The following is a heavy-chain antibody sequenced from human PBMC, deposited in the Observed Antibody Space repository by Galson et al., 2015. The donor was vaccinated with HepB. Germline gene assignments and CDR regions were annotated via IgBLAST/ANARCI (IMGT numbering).Heavy chain of an antibody. Sequence: SLRLSCALSGFSVSLNYMSWVRQAPGKGLEWVSVIYRGGTTSYADSVKGRFTISRDNSKNTLYLQMNSLRAEDTGVYYCARDQGDDYVNYYYYYGMDVWGQGTTVTVSS. J-gene: IGHJ6*02. CDR1: GFSVSLNY. CDR3: ARDQGDDYVNYYYYYGMDV. CDR2: IYRGGTT. V-gene: IGHV3-66*02. D-gene: IGHD4-17*01.